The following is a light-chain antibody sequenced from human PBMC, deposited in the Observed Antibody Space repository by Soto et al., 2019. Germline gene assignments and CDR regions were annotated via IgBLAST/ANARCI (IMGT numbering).Light chain of an antibody. CDR2: NVN. Sequence: QSALTQPASVSASPGQSITISCTGTNSNVGAYDHVSWYQQRPGKAPKLLIYNVNNRPSETSHRFSGSKSGNTASLTISGLQTEDEGDYYCCSFTVTNTYVFGTGTKVTVL. V-gene: IGLV2-14*01. CDR3: CSFTVTNTYV. CDR1: NSNVGAYDH. J-gene: IGLJ1*01.